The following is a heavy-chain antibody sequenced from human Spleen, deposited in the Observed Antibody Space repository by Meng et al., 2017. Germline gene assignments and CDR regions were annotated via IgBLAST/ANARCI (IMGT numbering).Heavy chain of an antibody. Sequence: QVQVGQSGAEVKTPGASVKVSCKASGYTFTAFYIHWVRQAPGQGLEWMGGIIPIFGTANYAQKFQGRVTITADKSTSTAYMELSSLRSEDTAMYYCARDEDISAAGKLFGDYWGQGTLVTVSS. CDR2: IIPIFGTA. CDR3: ARDEDISAAGKLFGDY. J-gene: IGHJ4*02. V-gene: IGHV1-69*06. D-gene: IGHD6-13*01. CDR1: GYTFTAFY.